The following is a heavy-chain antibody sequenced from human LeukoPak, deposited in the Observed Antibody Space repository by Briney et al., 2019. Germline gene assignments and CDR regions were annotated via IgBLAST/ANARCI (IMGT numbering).Heavy chain of an antibody. J-gene: IGHJ4*02. D-gene: IGHD3-3*01. V-gene: IGHV3-21*01. CDR3: AREVSIFGVNYFDY. CDR2: ISSSSSYI. Sequence: GGSLRLSCAASGFTFSNYWMNWVRQAPGKGLEWVSSISSSSSYIYYADSVKGRFTISRDNAKNSLYLQMNSLRAEDTAVYYCAREVSIFGVNYFDYWGQGTLVTVSS. CDR1: GFTFSNYW.